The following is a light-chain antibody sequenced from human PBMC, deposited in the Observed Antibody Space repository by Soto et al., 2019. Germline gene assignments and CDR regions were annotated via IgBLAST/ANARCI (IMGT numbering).Light chain of an antibody. Sequence: EIVLTQSPGTLSLSPGERATLSCRASQSVSSSYLAWYQQKPGQAPRLLIYGASSSATGIPDRFSGSGSGTDFSLTISRLEPEDFAVYYCLPYRGARALTFGGGTKVEIK. J-gene: IGKJ4*01. CDR1: QSVSSSY. CDR2: GAS. V-gene: IGKV3-20*01. CDR3: LPYRGARALT.